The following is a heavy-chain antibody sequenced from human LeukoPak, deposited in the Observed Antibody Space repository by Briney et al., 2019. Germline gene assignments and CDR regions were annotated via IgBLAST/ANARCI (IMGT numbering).Heavy chain of an antibody. CDR3: AKATGEYYDT. J-gene: IGHJ4*02. V-gene: IGHV3-30*18. Sequence: PGGSLRLSCAPSGFTFSSYGMHWVRQAPGKGLEWVAVISYDGSNKYYADSVKGRFTISRDNSKNTLYLQMNSLRAEDTAVYYCAKATGEYYDTWGQGTLVTVSS. CDR2: ISYDGSNK. D-gene: IGHD3-22*01. CDR1: GFTFSSYG.